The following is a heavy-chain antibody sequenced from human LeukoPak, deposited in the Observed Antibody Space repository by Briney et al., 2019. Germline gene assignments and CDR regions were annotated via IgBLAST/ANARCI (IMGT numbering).Heavy chain of an antibody. V-gene: IGHV3-33*06. CDR2: IWYDGNTK. D-gene: IGHD3-22*01. CDR1: GFTFSNFG. Sequence: GGSLRLSCAASGFTFSNFGMHWVRQAPGKGLEWVAIIWYDGNTKYYADSVKGRFTISRDNSKNTLYLQMNSLRAEDTAVYYCAKDRLVVTFDYWGQGTLVTVSS. CDR3: AKDRLVVTFDY. J-gene: IGHJ4*02.